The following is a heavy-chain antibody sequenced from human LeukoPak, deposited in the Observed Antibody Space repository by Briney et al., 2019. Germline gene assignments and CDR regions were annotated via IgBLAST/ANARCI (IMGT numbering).Heavy chain of an antibody. CDR1: GFTFSSYG. CDR3: AELGITMIGGV. J-gene: IGHJ6*04. CDR2: ISGSGGST. V-gene: IGHV3-23*01. Sequence: GGTLRLSCAASGFTFSSYGMSWVRQAPGKGLEWVSAISGSGGSTYYADSVKGRFTISRDNSKNMLFLQMNSLRAEDTAVYYCAELGITMIGGVWGKGTTVTISS. D-gene: IGHD3-10*02.